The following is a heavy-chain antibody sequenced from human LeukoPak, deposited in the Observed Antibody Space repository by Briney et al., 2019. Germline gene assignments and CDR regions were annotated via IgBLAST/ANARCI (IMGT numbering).Heavy chain of an antibody. J-gene: IGHJ4*02. D-gene: IGHD5-24*01. V-gene: IGHV3-23*01. CDR1: GFTFSSYA. CDR2: ISASGGGT. CDR3: ARVADGYNYDYFDY. Sequence: GGSLRLSCAASGFTFSSYAMNWVRQAPGKGLEWVSAISASGGGTYYADSVKGRFTISRDNSKNTLYLQMNSLRAEDTAVYYCARVADGYNYDYFDYWGQGTLVTVSS.